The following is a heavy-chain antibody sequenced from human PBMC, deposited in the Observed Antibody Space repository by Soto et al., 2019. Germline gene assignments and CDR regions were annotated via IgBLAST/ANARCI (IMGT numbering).Heavy chain of an antibody. D-gene: IGHD2-2*01. CDR3: TTEGLGLSHYCSSTSCRYYYYGMDV. CDR2: IKSKTDGGTT. V-gene: IGHV3-15*07. CDR1: GFTFSNAW. J-gene: IGHJ6*02. Sequence: GGSLRLSCAASGFTFSNAWMNWVRQAPGKGLEWVGRIKSKTDGGTTDYAAPVKGRFTISRDDSKNTLYLQMNSLKTEDTAVYYCTTEGLGLSHYCSSTSCRYYYYGMDVWGQGTTVTVSS.